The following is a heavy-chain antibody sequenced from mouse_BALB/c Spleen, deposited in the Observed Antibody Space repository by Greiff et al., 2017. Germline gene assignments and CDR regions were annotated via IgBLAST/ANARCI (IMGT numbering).Heavy chain of an antibody. D-gene: IGHD2-4*01. CDR3: ARTGNYDYDEGFAY. CDR2: ISSGGSYT. CDR1: GFTFSSYA. J-gene: IGHJ3*01. Sequence: EVKVEESGGGLVKPGGSLKLSCAASGFTFSSYAMSWVRQSPEKRLEWVAEISSGGSYTYYPDTVTGRFTISRDNAKNTLYLEMSSLRSEDTAMYYCARTGNYDYDEGFAYWGQGTLVTVSA. V-gene: IGHV5-9-4*01.